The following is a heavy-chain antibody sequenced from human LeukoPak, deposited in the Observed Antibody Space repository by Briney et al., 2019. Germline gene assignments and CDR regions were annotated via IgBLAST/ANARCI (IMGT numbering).Heavy chain of an antibody. CDR2: ISGSGGST. CDR1: GFTFSSYA. Sequence: PGGSLRLSCAASGFTFSSYAMSWVRQAPGKGLEWVSAISGSGGSTYYADSVKGWFTISRDNSKNTLYLQMNSLRAEDTAVYYCAKVPGFDWLPFDYWGQGTLVTVSS. V-gene: IGHV3-23*01. J-gene: IGHJ4*02. D-gene: IGHD3-9*01. CDR3: AKVPGFDWLPFDY.